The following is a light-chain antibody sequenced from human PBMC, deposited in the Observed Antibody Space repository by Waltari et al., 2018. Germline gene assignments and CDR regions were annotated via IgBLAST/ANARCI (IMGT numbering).Light chain of an antibody. CDR2: QDS. CDR1: KLGDTY. Sequence: SYDLTQPPSVSVSPGQTASITCSGDKLGDTYACWYQQKPGQAPVLVIYQDSERPSGFPERFAGSNSGNTATLTISGTQAMDEADYDCQAWDRNNVVFGGGTKLTVL. CDR3: QAWDRNNVV. V-gene: IGLV3-1*01. J-gene: IGLJ2*01.